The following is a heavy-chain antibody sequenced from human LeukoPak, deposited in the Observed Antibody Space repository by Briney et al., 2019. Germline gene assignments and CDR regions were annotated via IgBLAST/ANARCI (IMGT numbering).Heavy chain of an antibody. CDR3: TRRGPAGSSSSGMDV. Sequence: SETLSLTCTVSNGSINNYYWSWIRQTTGKGLEWIGFIYYSGSTNYNPSLKSRVTMSVDTSKNQFSLQLNSVTPEDTAVYYCTRRGPAGSSSSGMDVWGQGTTVTVSS. CDR2: IYYSGST. CDR1: NGSINNYY. V-gene: IGHV4-59*12. D-gene: IGHD6-6*01. J-gene: IGHJ6*02.